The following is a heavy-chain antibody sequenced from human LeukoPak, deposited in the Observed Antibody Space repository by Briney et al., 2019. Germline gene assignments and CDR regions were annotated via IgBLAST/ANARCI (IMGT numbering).Heavy chain of an antibody. V-gene: IGHV3-23*01. CDR2: ISGSGGST. Sequence: GGSLRLSCAASGFTFSSYAMSGVHQAPGKALEWVSAISGSGGSTYYADSVKGRFTISRDNSKNTQSLQMNSLRAEDTAVYYCLGYRSGNNCYSGGYWGQGTLVTVSS. J-gene: IGHJ4*02. CDR3: LGYRSGNNCYSGGY. D-gene: IGHD2-15*01. CDR1: GFTFSSYA.